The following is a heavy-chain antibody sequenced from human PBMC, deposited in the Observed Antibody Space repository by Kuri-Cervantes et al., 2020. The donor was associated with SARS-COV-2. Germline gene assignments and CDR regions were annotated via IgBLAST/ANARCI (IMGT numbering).Heavy chain of an antibody. CDR2: INPNSGGT. CDR1: GYTFTGYY. V-gene: IGHV1-2*04. Sequence: ASVKVSCKASGYTFTGYYMYWVRQAPGQGLEWMGWINPNSGGTNYAQKFQGWVTMTRDTSISTAYMELSRLRSDDTAVYYCARDVLRFLEWLDYYYYYGMDVWGQGTTVTVSS. J-gene: IGHJ6*02. CDR3: ARDVLRFLEWLDYYYYYGMDV. D-gene: IGHD3-3*01.